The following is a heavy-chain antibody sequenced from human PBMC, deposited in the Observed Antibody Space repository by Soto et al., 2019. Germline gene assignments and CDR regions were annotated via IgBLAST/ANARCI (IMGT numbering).Heavy chain of an antibody. J-gene: IGHJ4*02. Sequence: QITLKESGPTLVKPTQTLTLTCSFSGFSLSTRGVGVGWIRQPPGKALEWLALIFWDDDKWYSPSLRSRLTXTXDXXKNHVVLTMTNMDPVDTATYYCAHRSRGYAYYFDQGGQGTLVTVSS. D-gene: IGHD5-12*01. CDR3: AHRSRGYAYYFDQ. CDR2: IFWDDDK. V-gene: IGHV2-5*02. CDR1: GFSLSTRGVG.